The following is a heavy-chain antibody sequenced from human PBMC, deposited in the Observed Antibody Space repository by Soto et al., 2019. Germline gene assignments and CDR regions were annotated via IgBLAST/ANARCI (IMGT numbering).Heavy chain of an antibody. J-gene: IGHJ4*02. V-gene: IGHV1-69*01. CDR3: AKVFYYYDSSGYYYFDY. Sequence: QVQLVQSGAEVKKPGSSVKVSCKASGGTFSSFAISWVRQAPGQGLEWMGGVIPIFATTNYAQKFQGRVTVTADESTSTAYMELSSLRSEDTAVYYCAKVFYYYDSSGYYYFDYWGQGTLVTVSS. D-gene: IGHD3-22*01. CDR1: GGTFSSFA. CDR2: VIPIFATT.